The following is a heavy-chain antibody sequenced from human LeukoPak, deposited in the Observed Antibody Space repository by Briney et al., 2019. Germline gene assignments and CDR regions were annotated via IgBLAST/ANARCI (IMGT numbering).Heavy chain of an antibody. CDR2: ISSSSSTI. V-gene: IGHV3-48*04. Sequence: GGSLRLSCAASGFTFSSYSMNWVRQAPGKGLEWVSYISSSSSTIYYADSVKGRFTISRDNAKNSLYLQMNSLRAEDTAVYYCARWNTFDAFDIWGQGTMVTVSS. J-gene: IGHJ3*02. CDR3: ARWNTFDAFDI. CDR1: GFTFSSYS. D-gene: IGHD1-1*01.